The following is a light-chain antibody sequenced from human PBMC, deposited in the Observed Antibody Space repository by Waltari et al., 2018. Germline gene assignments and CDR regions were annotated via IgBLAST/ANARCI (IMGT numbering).Light chain of an antibody. J-gene: IGLJ3*02. CDR3: ATWDDSLRGWV. CDR2: RTN. CDR1: SPNIGKNF. V-gene: IGLV1-47*01. Sequence: QSVVTQPPSASGTPGQRVTIPCSGSSPNIGKNFVYWYHQSPGTAPKPPIYRTNQRPSGVPDRFSGAKSGTSASLAISGLRSEDESDYYCATWDDSLRGWVFGGGTKLTVL.